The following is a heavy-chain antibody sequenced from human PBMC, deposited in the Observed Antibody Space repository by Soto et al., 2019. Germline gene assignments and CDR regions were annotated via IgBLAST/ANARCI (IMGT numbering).Heavy chain of an antibody. J-gene: IGHJ4*02. Sequence: PSETLSLTCTVSGGSISSYYWSWIRQPPGKGLEWIGYIYYTGSTNYNPSLKSRVTISVDTSRNHFSLKLSSVTAADTAVYYCARHERRNGDRYRYFDYWGQGTLVTVSS. CDR1: GGSISSYY. V-gene: IGHV4-59*08. CDR3: ARHERRNGDRYRYFDY. D-gene: IGHD4-17*01. CDR2: IYYTGST.